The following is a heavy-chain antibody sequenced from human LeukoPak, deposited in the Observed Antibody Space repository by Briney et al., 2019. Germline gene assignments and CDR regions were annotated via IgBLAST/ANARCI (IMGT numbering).Heavy chain of an antibody. V-gene: IGHV4-59*08. Sequence: PSETLSLTCTVSGGSISSYYWSWIRQPPGKGLEWIGYIYYSGSTNYNPSLKSRVTISVDTSKNQFSLKLSSVTAADTAVYYCARLRISSGHLDYWGQGTLVTVSS. CDR1: GGSISSYY. D-gene: IGHD3-10*01. CDR2: IYYSGST. CDR3: ARLRISSGHLDY. J-gene: IGHJ4*02.